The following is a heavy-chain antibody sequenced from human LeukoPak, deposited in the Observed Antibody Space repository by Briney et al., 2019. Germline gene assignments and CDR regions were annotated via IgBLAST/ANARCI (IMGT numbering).Heavy chain of an antibody. D-gene: IGHD3-22*01. V-gene: IGHV3-53*01. J-gene: IGHJ4*02. CDR1: GFRVSSNH. CDR2: IYTGDVT. CDR3: ARERDYDTYIDY. Sequence: GGSLRLSCAVSGFRVSSNHMTWVRQAPGKGLEWVSLIYTGDVTYYAVSVKGRFTISTDNSKNILYLQMDSLTAEDTALYYCARERDYDTYIDYWGQGTLVTVSS.